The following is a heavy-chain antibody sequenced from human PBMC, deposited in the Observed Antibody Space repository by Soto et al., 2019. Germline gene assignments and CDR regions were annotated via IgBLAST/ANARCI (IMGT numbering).Heavy chain of an antibody. Sequence: GGSLRLSCAASGFTFSSYAMSWVRQAPGKGLEWVSAISGSGGSTYYADSVKGRFTISRDNSKNTLYLQMNSLRAEDTAGYYCAKDLSLRNSYFDYWGQGTLVTVSS. J-gene: IGHJ4*02. CDR1: GFTFSSYA. CDR3: AKDLSLRNSYFDY. CDR2: ISGSGGST. V-gene: IGHV3-23*01.